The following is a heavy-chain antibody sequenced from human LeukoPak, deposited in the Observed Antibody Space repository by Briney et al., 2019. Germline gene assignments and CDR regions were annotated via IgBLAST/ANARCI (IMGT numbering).Heavy chain of an antibody. CDR3: ARDLGYCTNGVCHTRFDY. J-gene: IGHJ4*02. V-gene: IGHV3-23*01. CDR1: GFTFSSYW. Sequence: GGPLRLSCAASGFTFSSYWMNWVRQAPGKGLEWVSAISGSGGSTYYADSVKGRFTISRDNSKNTLYLQMNSLRAEDTAVYYCARDLGYCTNGVCHTRFDYWGQGTLVAVSS. D-gene: IGHD2-8*01. CDR2: ISGSGGST.